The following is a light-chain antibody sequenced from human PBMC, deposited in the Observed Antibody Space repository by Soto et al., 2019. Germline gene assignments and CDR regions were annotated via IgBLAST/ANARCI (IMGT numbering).Light chain of an antibody. CDR2: TSD. CDR3: AAWDDSLSGPNWI. Sequence: QSVLTQPPSASGTPGQRVTISCSGSSSNIGTNYIYWYQHLPGVAPKLLIYTSDQRPSGVPDRFSGSKSGTSAPLAISGLRSEDEADYYCAAWDDSLSGPNWIFGGGTKLTVL. J-gene: IGLJ3*02. CDR1: SSNIGTNY. V-gene: IGLV1-47*01.